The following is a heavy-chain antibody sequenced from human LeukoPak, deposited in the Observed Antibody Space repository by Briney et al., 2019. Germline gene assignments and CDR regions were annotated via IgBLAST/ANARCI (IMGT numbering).Heavy chain of an antibody. D-gene: IGHD3-10*01. CDR3: AGLGSTMEGRIDP. V-gene: IGHV1-2*02. Sequence: ASVKVSCKASGYFFSGYHVHWVRQAPGQGLDWMGRIYIDSGDTNYAQKFQGRVTMTRDTSTSTAYMELSSLTSDDTAVYYCAGLGSTMEGRIDPWGQGTPVTVSS. CDR2: IYIDSGDT. J-gene: IGHJ5*02. CDR1: GYFFSGYH.